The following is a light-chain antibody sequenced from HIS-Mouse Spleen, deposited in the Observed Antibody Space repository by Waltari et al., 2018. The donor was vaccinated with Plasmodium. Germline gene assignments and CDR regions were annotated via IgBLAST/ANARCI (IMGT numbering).Light chain of an antibody. V-gene: IGLV3-10*01. CDR3: YSTDSSGNHRV. J-gene: IGLJ3*02. CDR2: EDS. Sequence: SYELTQPPSVSVSPGQTARLTCSGDALPKKYAYWYQQKSGQAPVLFSYEDSKRPAGIPERFSGSSSGTMATLTISGAQVEDEADYYCYSTDSSGNHRVFGGGTKLTVL. CDR1: ALPKKY.